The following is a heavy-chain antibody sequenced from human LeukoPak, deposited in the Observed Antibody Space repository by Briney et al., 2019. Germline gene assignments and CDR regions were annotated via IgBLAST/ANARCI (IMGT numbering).Heavy chain of an antibody. CDR2: IYPGDSDT. D-gene: IGHD3-3*01. J-gene: IGHJ5*02. Sequence: GESLKISCKGSGYSFTSYWIGWVRQMPGKGLEWMGIIYPGDSDTRYSPSFQGQVTISADKSISTAYLQWSSLKASDTAMYYCARLSPLFRSGPGNGVGYNWFDPWGQGTLVTVSS. CDR3: ARLSPLFRSGPGNGVGYNWFDP. CDR1: GYSFTSYW. V-gene: IGHV5-51*01.